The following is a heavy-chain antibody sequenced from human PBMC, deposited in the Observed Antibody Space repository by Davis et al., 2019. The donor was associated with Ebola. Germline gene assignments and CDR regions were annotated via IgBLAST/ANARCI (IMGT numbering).Heavy chain of an antibody. CDR2: IYPGDSDT. CDR1: GYSFTSHW. J-gene: IGHJ6*02. CDR3: ARVGRLSPDYNHYAMDV. Sequence: GESLKISCKGSGYSFTSHWIGWVRQMPGKGLEWMGIIYPGDSDTRYNPSLQGQVTISADKSISTAYLQWSSLKATDTAMYYCARVGRLSPDYNHYAMDVWGQGTTVTVSS. D-gene: IGHD1-14*01. V-gene: IGHV5-51*01.